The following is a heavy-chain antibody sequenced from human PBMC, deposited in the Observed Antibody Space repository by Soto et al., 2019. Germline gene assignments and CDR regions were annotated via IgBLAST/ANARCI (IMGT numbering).Heavy chain of an antibody. CDR3: ACLEMATNFDY. V-gene: IGHV3-30-3*01. CDR2: ISYDGSNK. D-gene: IGHD5-12*01. J-gene: IGHJ4*02. Sequence: VQLVESGGGVVQPGRSLRLSCAASGFTFSSYAMHWVRQAPGKGLEWVAVISYDGSNKYYADSVKGRFTISRDNSKNTLYLQMNSLRAEDTAVYYCACLEMATNFDYWGQGTLVTVSS. CDR1: GFTFSSYA.